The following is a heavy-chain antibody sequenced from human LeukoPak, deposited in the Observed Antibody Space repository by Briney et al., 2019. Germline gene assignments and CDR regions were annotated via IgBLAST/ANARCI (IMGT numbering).Heavy chain of an antibody. J-gene: IGHJ4*02. CDR3: ARPKPSRDGYNLWY. Sequence: ASVKVSCKASGYTFTSYDIKWVRQATGQGIEWIGWMNPNSGNTGYAQKFQGRVTMTRNTSISTAYMELSSLRSEDTAVYYCARPKPSRDGYNLWYWGQGTLVTVSS. D-gene: IGHD5-24*01. V-gene: IGHV1-8*01. CDR1: GYTFTSYD. CDR2: MNPNSGNT.